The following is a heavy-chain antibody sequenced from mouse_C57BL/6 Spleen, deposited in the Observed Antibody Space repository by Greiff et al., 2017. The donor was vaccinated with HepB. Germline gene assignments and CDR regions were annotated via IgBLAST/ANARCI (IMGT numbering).Heavy chain of an antibody. J-gene: IGHJ4*01. V-gene: IGHV14-4*01. Sequence: VQLQQSGAELVRPGASVKLSCTASGFNIKDDYMHWVKQRPEQGLEWIGWIDPENGDTEYASKFQGKATITADTSSNTAYLQLSSLTSEDTAVYYCTTRGGKTGTMDYWGQGTSVTVSS. CDR2: IDPENGDT. CDR3: TTRGGKTGTMDY. D-gene: IGHD4-1*01. CDR1: GFNIKDDY.